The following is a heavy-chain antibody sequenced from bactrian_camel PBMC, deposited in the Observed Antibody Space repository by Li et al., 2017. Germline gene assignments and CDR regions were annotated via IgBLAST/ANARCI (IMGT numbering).Heavy chain of an antibody. Sequence: VQLVESGGELVQPGGSLRLSCAASGFTFSLYYMSWVRQAPGKGLEWVSAINGDSGRTYYADSAKGRFTISQDNVKNTMYLQMDSLKAEDTAEYYCAASRRGSVLPPSLIGGMCRSSSSFGYWGQGTQVTVS. V-gene: IGHV3S40*01. CDR1: GFTFSLYY. CDR3: AASRRGSVLPPSLIGGMCRSSSSFGY. J-gene: IGHJ6*01. CDR2: INGDSGRT. D-gene: IGHD3*01.